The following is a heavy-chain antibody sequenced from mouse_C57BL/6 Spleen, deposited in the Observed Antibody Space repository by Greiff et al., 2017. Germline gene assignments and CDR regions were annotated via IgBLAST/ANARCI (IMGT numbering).Heavy chain of an antibody. V-gene: IGHV1-80*01. J-gene: IGHJ1*03. CDR3: ARSIANWDLYFDV. CDR1: GYAFSSYW. D-gene: IGHD4-1*01. CDR2: IYPGDGDT. Sequence: VQLQQSGAELVKPGASVKISCKASGYAFSSYWMNWVKQRPGKGLEWIGQIYPGDGDTNYNGKFKGKATLTADKSSSTAYMQLSSLTSEDSAVYFCARSIANWDLYFDVWGTGTTVTVSS.